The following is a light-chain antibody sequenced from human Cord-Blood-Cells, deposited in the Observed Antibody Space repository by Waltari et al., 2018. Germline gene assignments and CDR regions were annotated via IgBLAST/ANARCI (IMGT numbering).Light chain of an antibody. V-gene: IGLV2-8*01. CDR2: EVS. J-gene: IGLJ3*02. Sequence: QSALTQPPSASGSPGQSVTLSCTATSSDVGGYNYVSWYQQHPGKAPKLMIYEVSKRPSGVPDRFSGSKSGNTASLTVSGLQAEDEADYYGCSYAGSNNFWVFGGGTKLTVL. CDR3: CSYAGSNNFWV. CDR1: SSDVGGYNY.